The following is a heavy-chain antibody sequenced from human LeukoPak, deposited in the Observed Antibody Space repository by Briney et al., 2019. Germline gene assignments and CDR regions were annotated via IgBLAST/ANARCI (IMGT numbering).Heavy chain of an antibody. D-gene: IGHD3-22*01. CDR3: VRDKYDSNRSPSDI. Sequence: GGSLRLSCEVSGFNFISYGMSWVRQAPGKGLEWVSLISGSGTRTNYAGSVKGRFTISRDNSKNTVYLQMDSLGAEDTAVYYCVRDKYDSNRSPSDIWGQGIKVTVSS. V-gene: IGHV3-23*01. CDR1: GFNFISYG. CDR2: ISGSGTRT. J-gene: IGHJ3*02.